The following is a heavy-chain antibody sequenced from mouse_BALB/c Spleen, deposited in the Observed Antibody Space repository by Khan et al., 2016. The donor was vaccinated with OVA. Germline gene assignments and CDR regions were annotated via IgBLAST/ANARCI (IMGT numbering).Heavy chain of an antibody. CDR3: ASPYGNWVAY. CDR1: GYTFTSYW. V-gene: IGHV1-7*01. Sequence: QVQLQQSGAELAKPGASVKMSCKASGYTFTSYWMHWVKQRPGQGLEWIGYINPSTGYTEYNQKFKDKATLTADKSSSTAYMQLSSLTSEDSAVYYCASPYGNWVAYWGQGTLVTVSA. D-gene: IGHD2-1*01. J-gene: IGHJ3*01. CDR2: INPSTGYT.